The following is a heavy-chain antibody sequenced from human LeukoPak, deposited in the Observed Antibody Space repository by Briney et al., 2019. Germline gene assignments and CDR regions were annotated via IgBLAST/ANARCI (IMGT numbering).Heavy chain of an antibody. J-gene: IGHJ3*02. CDR3: ARAGANILHWDWRKYSFDI. CDR2: ISSSSSYI. Sequence: GGSLRLSCAASGFTFSSYSMNWVRQAPGKGLEWVSSISSSSSYIYYADSVKGRFTISRDNAKNSLYLQMNSLRAEDTAVYYCARAGANILHWDWRKYSFDIWGQGKMVTGSS. CDR1: GFTFSSYS. V-gene: IGHV3-21*01. D-gene: IGHD1-26*01.